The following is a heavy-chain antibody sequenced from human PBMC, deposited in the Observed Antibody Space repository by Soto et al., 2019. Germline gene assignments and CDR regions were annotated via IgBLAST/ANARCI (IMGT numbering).Heavy chain of an antibody. CDR3: ARAYYDILTGYYALAFDY. J-gene: IGHJ4*02. V-gene: IGHV4-34*01. CDR1: GGSFSGYY. Sequence: SDTLSLTCAVYGGSFSGYYWSWIRQPPGKGLEWIGEINHSGSTNYNPSLKSRVTISVDTSKNQFSLKLSSVTAADTAVYYCARAYYDILTGYYALAFDYWGQGTLVTVSP. D-gene: IGHD3-9*01. CDR2: INHSGST.